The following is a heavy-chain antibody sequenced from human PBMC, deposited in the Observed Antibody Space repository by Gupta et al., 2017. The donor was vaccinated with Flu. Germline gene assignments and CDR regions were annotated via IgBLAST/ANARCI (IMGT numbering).Heavy chain of an antibody. D-gene: IGHD6-13*01. V-gene: IGHV1-69*06. J-gene: IGHJ5*02. CDR3: ARDFRVAAAGTSWFDP. CDR2: IITIFGTA. CDR1: GGTFRSYA. Sequence: QVQLVQSGAEVKKPGSSVKVSCKASGGTFRSYAISWVRQAPGQGLEGVGGIITIFGTANYAQKGQGRVTITADKSTSTADMGLSSLRSEDTAVYYCARDFRVAAAGTSWFDPGGQGTLVTVSS.